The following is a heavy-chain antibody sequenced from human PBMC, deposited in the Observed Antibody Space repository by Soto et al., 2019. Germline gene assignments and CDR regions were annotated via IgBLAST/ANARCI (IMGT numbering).Heavy chain of an antibody. CDR1: GGSFSGYY. V-gene: IGHV4-34*01. D-gene: IGHD3-22*01. J-gene: IGHJ4*02. CDR3: ARGGLSITMIGVVAFDX. Sequence: TLSLTCAFYGGSFSGYYWSLIRQPPGKGLEWIGEINNSGSTNYNPSLKSRVTISVDTSKNQFSLKLSSVTAADTAVYYCARGGLSITMIGVVAFDXWGQGTLVTVSX. CDR2: INNSGST.